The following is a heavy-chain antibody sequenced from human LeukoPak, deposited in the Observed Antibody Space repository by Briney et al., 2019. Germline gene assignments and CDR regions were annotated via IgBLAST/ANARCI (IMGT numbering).Heavy chain of an antibody. CDR1: GFTFSSYG. CDR3: AREYYGSGSYYSPNWFDP. Sequence: GGSLRLSCAASGFTFSSYGMSWVRQAPGKGLEWVSYISSSSATIYYADSVKGRFTISRDNAKNSLYLHMNSLRAEDTAVYYCAREYYGSGSYYSPNWFDPWGQGTLVTVSS. J-gene: IGHJ5*02. D-gene: IGHD3-10*01. V-gene: IGHV3-48*01. CDR2: ISSSSATI.